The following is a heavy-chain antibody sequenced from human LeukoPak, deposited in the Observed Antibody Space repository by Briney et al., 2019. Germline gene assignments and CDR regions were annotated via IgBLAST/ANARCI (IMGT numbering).Heavy chain of an antibody. CDR3: ARHLGVAVAADAFDI. D-gene: IGHD6-19*01. J-gene: IGHJ3*02. CDR1: SGSISSYY. CDR2: TYYSGTT. Sequence: SETLSLTCTVSSGSISSYYCSWIRQPPGKGLEWIGYTYYSGTTKYNPSLKSRVTISADTYKNQFSLKLRSLTAADTAVYYCARHLGVAVAADAFDIWGQGTMVTVSS. V-gene: IGHV4-59*08.